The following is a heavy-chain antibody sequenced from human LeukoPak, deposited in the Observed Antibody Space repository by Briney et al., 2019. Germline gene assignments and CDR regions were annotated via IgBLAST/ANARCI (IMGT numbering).Heavy chain of an antibody. J-gene: IGHJ6*03. V-gene: IGHV1-69*13. CDR3: ASGPITMVRGVSQNQDHLGYYYYYYMDV. CDR1: GGTFSSYA. CDR2: IIPIFGTA. Sequence: GASVKVSCKASGGTFSSYAISWVRQAPGQGLEWMGGIIPIFGTANYAQKFQGRVTITADESTSTAYMELSSPRSEDTAVYYCASGPITMVRGVSQNQDHLGYYYYYYMDVWGKGTTVTISS. D-gene: IGHD3-10*01.